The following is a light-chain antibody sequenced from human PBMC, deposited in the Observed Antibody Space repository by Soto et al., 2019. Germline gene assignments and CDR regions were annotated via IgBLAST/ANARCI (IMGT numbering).Light chain of an antibody. CDR2: EVT. CDR1: STDVGGYNY. V-gene: IGLV2-14*01. J-gene: IGLJ3*02. CDR3: TSYTSSITWV. Sequence: QSALTQPASVSGSPGQSITISCIGSSTDVGGYNYVSWYQQHPGKAPKLLIYEVTRRASGVSNRFSGSKSGNTASLAISGLQAEYEAEYYCTSYTSSITWVFGGGTQLTVL.